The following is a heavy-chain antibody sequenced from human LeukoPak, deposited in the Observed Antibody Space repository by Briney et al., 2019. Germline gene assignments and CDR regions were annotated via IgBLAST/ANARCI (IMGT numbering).Heavy chain of an antibody. CDR3: AKGSGSYFLIGAFDI. Sequence: GGSLRLSCAASGFTFSSYAMSWVRQAPGKGLEWVSAISGSGGSTYYAYSVRGRFTISRDNSKNTLYLQMNSLRAEDTAVYYCAKGSGSYFLIGAFDIWGQGTMVTVSS. V-gene: IGHV3-23*01. CDR1: GFTFSSYA. D-gene: IGHD1-26*01. J-gene: IGHJ3*02. CDR2: ISGSGGST.